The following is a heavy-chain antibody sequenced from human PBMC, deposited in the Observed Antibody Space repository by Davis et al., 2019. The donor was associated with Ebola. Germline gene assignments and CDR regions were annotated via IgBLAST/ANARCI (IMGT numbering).Heavy chain of an antibody. CDR3: AKDNRNIWSEV. CDR1: GFTFSSYA. Sequence: GESLKISCSASGFTFSSYAMHWVRQAPGKGLEYVSAISSDGGSTYYADSVKGRFTISRDNSKNTLYLQMNGLRVDDTAIYYCAKDNRNIWSEVWGQGTMVTVSS. V-gene: IGHV3-64*04. CDR2: ISSDGGST. D-gene: IGHD2/OR15-2a*01. J-gene: IGHJ3*01.